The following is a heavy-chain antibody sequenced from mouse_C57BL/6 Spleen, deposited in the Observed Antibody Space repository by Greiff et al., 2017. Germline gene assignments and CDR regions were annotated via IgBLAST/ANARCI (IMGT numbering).Heavy chain of an antibody. CDR3: SRWVDDSTPDWYFDV. CDR1: GYAFTNYL. Sequence: QVQLQQSGAELVRPGTSVKVSCKASGYAFTNYLIEWVKQRPGQGLEWIGVINPGSGGTNYNEKLKGKATLTADKSSSTAYMQLRSLTSEASAVYFCSRWVDDSTPDWYFDVWGTVTSVTVSS. J-gene: IGHJ1*03. D-gene: IGHD1-1*01. V-gene: IGHV1-54*01. CDR2: INPGSGGT.